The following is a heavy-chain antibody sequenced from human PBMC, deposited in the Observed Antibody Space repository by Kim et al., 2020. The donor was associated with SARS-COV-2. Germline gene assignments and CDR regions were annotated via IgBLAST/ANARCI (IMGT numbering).Heavy chain of an antibody. Sequence: FTISRDNSKNTLYLQMNSLRAEDTAVYYCAKAQGDLSLTAMVRYGGAFDIWGQGTMVTVSS. D-gene: IGHD5-18*01. J-gene: IGHJ3*02. CDR3: AKAQGDLSLTAMVRYGGAFDI. V-gene: IGHV3-23*01.